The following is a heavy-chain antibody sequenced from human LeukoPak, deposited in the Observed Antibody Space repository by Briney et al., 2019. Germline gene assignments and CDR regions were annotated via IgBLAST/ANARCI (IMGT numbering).Heavy chain of an antibody. CDR2: TYYKFRWYS. CDR3: ARGGRGFVVVVAGTGPFDY. V-gene: IGHV6-1*01. J-gene: IGHJ4*02. CDR1: GDSVSSNSAA. D-gene: IGHD2-15*01. Sequence: SQTLSLTCAISGDSVSSNSAAWNWIRQSPSRGLEWLGRTYYKFRWYSDYAVSVKSRITINPDTSKNQFSLKLSSVTAADTAVYYCARGGRGFVVVVAGTGPFDYWGQGTLVTVSS.